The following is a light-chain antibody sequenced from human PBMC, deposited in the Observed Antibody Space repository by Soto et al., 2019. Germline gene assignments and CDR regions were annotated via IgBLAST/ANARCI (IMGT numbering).Light chain of an antibody. V-gene: IGKV1-39*01. J-gene: IGKJ2*01. CDR3: HQTYTTPYT. CDR2: AAA. CDR1: QFVSSY. Sequence: DIEMTQSPSSLSASVGDRVTITCRASQFVSSYVHWYHQKPGKAPALLIYAAANLQSGVPSRFSGSESGTEFTLSINSVQPEDFGYFYCHQTYTTPYTFGQGTHLDIK.